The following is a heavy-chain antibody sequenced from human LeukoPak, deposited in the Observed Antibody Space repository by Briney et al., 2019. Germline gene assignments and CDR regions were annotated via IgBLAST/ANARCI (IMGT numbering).Heavy chain of an antibody. J-gene: IGHJ4*02. V-gene: IGHV3-23*01. CDR3: AKTDCTSSSCYTIDS. D-gene: IGHD2-2*02. Sequence: GGSLRLSCAASGFTFSYYAMSWVRQAPGRGLEWVSVISDSGGETSYADSGKGRFTVSRDNSKNTVYLQMSSLRAEDTAVYYCAKTDCTSSSCYTIDSWGQGTLVTVSS. CDR1: GFTFSYYA. CDR2: ISDSGGET.